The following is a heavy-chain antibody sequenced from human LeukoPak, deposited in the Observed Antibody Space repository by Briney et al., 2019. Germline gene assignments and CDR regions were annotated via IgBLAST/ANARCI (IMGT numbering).Heavy chain of an antibody. V-gene: IGHV3-21*01. Sequence: PGGSLRLSCAASGFTFSSYSMNWVRQAPGKGLEWVSSISSSSSYIYYADSVKGRFTISRDNAKNSLYLQMNSLRAEDTAVYYCARAQEATFPNCSSTSCLLCYYYYMDVWGKGTTVTVSS. D-gene: IGHD2-2*01. J-gene: IGHJ6*03. CDR1: GFTFSSYS. CDR2: ISSSSSYI. CDR3: ARAQEATFPNCSSTSCLLCYYYYMDV.